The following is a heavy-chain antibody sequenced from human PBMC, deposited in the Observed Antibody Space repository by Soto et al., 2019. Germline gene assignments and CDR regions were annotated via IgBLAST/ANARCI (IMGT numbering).Heavy chain of an antibody. CDR3: ARGKDSSGWYAYYYYYGMDV. CDR2: IKQDGSEK. D-gene: IGHD6-19*01. J-gene: IGHJ6*02. V-gene: IGHV3-7*01. CDR1: GFTFSSYW. Sequence: ESGGGLVQPGGSLRLSCAASGFTFSSYWMSWVRQAPGKGLEWVANIKQDGSEKYYVDSVKGRFTISRDNAKNSLYLQMNSLRAEDTAVYYCARGKDSSGWYAYYYYYGMDVWGQGTTVTVSS.